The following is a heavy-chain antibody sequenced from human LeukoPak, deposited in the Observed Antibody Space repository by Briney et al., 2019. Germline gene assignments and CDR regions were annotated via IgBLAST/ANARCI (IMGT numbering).Heavy chain of an antibody. CDR2: IIPIFGTA. J-gene: IGHJ6*03. Sequence: SVKVSCKASGGTFSSYAISWVRQAPGQGLEWMGGIIPIFGTANYAQKFQGRVTITADESTSTAYMELSSLRSEDTAVYYCARAKTGDFWIAYYYMDVWGKGTTVTVSS. CDR3: ARAKTGDFWIAYYYMDV. CDR1: GGTFSSYA. D-gene: IGHD3-3*01. V-gene: IGHV1-69*13.